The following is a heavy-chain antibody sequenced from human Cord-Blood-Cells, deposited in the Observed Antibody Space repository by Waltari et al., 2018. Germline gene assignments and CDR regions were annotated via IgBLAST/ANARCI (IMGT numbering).Heavy chain of an antibody. V-gene: IGHV3-21*01. CDR2: ISSSSYI. D-gene: IGHD6-13*01. J-gene: IGHJ5*02. Sequence: EVQLVEFGGGLVTPGGSLRHSCAAPGFTFISYSVTGVRRAPGKGLGCVSSISSSSYIYYADSVKGRFTISRDNAKNSLYLQMNSLRAEDTAVYYCARDLAAAEGWFDPWGQGTLVTVSS. CDR1: GFTFISYS. CDR3: ARDLAAAEGWFDP.